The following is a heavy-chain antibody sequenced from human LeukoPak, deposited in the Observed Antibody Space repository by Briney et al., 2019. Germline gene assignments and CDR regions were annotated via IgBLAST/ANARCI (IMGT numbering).Heavy chain of an antibody. Sequence: GGSLRLSCAASGFTFSSYGMHWVRQAAGKGLGGVAVISYDGSYNYYVDSVKGRFTISRDNSKNTLYLQMNSLRAEDTAVYYCAKDLRQSYVGTFDIWGQGTMVTVSS. CDR2: ISYDGSYN. CDR1: GFTFSSYG. CDR3: AKDLRQSYVGTFDI. V-gene: IGHV3-30*18. D-gene: IGHD1-26*01. J-gene: IGHJ3*02.